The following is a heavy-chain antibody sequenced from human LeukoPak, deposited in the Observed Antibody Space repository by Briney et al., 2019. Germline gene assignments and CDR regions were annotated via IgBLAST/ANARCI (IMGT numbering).Heavy chain of an antibody. V-gene: IGHV3-48*01. D-gene: IGHD3-22*01. Sequence: GGSLRLSCAAPGFTFSNYYMNWVRQAPGKGLEWVSHISSSSSTIYYADSVKGRFTISRDNAKNSLYLQMNSLRAEDTAVYFCARGRAYYYDSSSNWFDPWGQGTLVTVSS. J-gene: IGHJ5*02. CDR3: ARGRAYYYDSSSNWFDP. CDR1: GFTFSNYY. CDR2: ISSSSSTI.